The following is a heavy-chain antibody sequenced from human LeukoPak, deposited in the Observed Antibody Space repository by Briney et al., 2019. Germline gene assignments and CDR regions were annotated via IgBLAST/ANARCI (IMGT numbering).Heavy chain of an antibody. Sequence: SETLSLTCAVYGGSFSGYYWSWIRQPPGKGLEWIGEINHSGSTNYNPSLKSRVTISVDTSKNQFSLKLSSVTAADTAVYYCAREGVVVPAAPDYYYGMDVWGKGTTVTVSS. CDR1: GGSFSGYY. J-gene: IGHJ6*04. CDR3: AREGVVVPAAPDYYYGMDV. V-gene: IGHV4-34*01. CDR2: INHSGST. D-gene: IGHD2-2*01.